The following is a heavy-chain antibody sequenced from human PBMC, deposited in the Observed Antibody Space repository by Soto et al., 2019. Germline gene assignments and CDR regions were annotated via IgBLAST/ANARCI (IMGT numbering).Heavy chain of an antibody. Sequence: ESGGGVVQPGRSLRLSCAASGFTFSSYGMHWVRQAPGKGLEWVAVIWYDGSNKYYADSVKGRFTISRDNSKNTLYLQMNSLRAENTAVYYCAREGGQSGWYYYYYGMDVWGQGTTVTVSS. D-gene: IGHD6-25*01. V-gene: IGHV3-33*01. CDR2: IWYDGSNK. CDR1: GFTFSSYG. J-gene: IGHJ6*02. CDR3: AREGGQSGWYYYYYGMDV.